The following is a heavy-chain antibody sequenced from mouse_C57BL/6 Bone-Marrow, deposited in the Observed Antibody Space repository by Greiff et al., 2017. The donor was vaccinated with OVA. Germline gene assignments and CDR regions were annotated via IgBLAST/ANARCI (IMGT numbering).Heavy chain of an antibody. Sequence: VQLQQSGAELAKPGDSVKLSCKASGYTFTSYWMHWVKQRPGQGLEWIGDINPSSGYTKYNQKFKDKATLTADKSSSTGYMQLSRLTYEDSAVYYCARHYYGSSSWYVDVWGTGTTVTVSS. J-gene: IGHJ1*03. CDR1: GYTFTSYW. CDR3: ARHYYGSSSWYVDV. D-gene: IGHD1-1*01. CDR2: INPSSGYT. V-gene: IGHV1-7*01.